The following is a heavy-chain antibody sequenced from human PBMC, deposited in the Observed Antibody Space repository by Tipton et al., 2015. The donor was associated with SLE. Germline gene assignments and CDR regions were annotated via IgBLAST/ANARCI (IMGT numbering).Heavy chain of an antibody. Sequence: TLSLTCTVSGGSITVHYWSWIRQPPGKGLEWIGYVYYSGTTNYNPSLKSRVTISVDTSKNQFSLKLSSVTAADTAVYYCARSAGYGSSWAHFDYWGQGTLVTVSS. V-gene: IGHV4-59*11. CDR1: GGSITVHY. J-gene: IGHJ4*02. CDR3: ARSAGYGSSWAHFDY. CDR2: VYYSGTT. D-gene: IGHD6-13*01.